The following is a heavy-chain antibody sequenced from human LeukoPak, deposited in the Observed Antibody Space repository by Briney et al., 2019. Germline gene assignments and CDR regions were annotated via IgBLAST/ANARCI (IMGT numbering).Heavy chain of an antibody. CDR1: GGSISSYY. V-gene: IGHV4-59*01. CDR2: IYYSGST. D-gene: IGHD1-14*01. J-gene: IGHJ4*02. Sequence: PSETLSLTCTVSGGSISSYYWSWIRQPPGKGLEWIGFIYYSGSTNYNPSLKSRVTISVDTSKKQFSLKLNSVTAADTAVYYCASGGYNAYWGYWGQGTLVTVSS. CDR3: ASGGYNAYWGY.